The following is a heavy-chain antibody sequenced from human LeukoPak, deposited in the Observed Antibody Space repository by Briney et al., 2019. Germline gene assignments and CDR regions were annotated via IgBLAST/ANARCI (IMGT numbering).Heavy chain of an antibody. CDR1: GDSVSSNSAA. V-gene: IGHV6-1*01. D-gene: IGHD1-1*01. CDR2: TYYRSKWYN. Sequence: SQTLSLTCAISGDSVSSNSAAWSWIRLSPSRGLEGLGRTYYRSKWYNDYAVSVRSRITINPDTSKNLFSLQLNSVTPEDTAEYYCATTVETGDAFDIWGPGTRVTVSS. CDR3: ATTVETGDAFDI. J-gene: IGHJ3*02.